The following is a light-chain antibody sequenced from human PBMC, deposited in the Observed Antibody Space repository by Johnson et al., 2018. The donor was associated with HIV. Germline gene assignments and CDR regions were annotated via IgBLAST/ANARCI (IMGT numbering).Light chain of an antibody. Sequence: QSVLTKPPSVSAAPGQKVTISCSGNNSNFGNYYLSWYQHLPGTAPKLLIYDNHKRPSGIPDRFSGSKSGTSASLAIPGLQPGDEADYYCATWDTSLSAYVFGTGTKVTVL. CDR2: DNH. J-gene: IGLJ1*01. V-gene: IGLV1-51*01. CDR3: ATWDTSLSAYV. CDR1: NSNFGNYY.